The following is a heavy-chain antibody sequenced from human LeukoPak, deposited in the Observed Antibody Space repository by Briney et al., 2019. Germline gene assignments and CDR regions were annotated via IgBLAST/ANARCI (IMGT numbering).Heavy chain of an antibody. J-gene: IGHJ4*02. CDR1: GFTFSTYA. Sequence: GGSLRLSCAASGFTFSTYAMSWVHQAPGKGLQWVSLISGSGDGAHYADSVKGRFTISRDNSKNTLYLQINSLRAEDTAVYYCAKVHFGELFVGIFDYWGQGTLVTVSS. CDR3: AKVHFGELFVGIFDY. D-gene: IGHD3-10*01. CDR2: ISGSGDGA. V-gene: IGHV3-23*01.